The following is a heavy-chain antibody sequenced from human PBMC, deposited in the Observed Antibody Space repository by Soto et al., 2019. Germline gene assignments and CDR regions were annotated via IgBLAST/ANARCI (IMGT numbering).Heavy chain of an antibody. D-gene: IGHD3-22*01. CDR1: GFSLSTSGVG. CDR2: IYWDDDK. J-gene: IGHJ6*02. CDR3: ARYFYESSDYSPWDYGMDV. V-gene: IGHV2-5*02. Sequence: QITLKESGPTLMKTTQTLTLTCTLSGFSLSTSGVGVGWIRQTPEKALEWIALIYWDDDKRYSPSLKSRLTITTDTSKNQVVLTMTNMDPLDTATYYCARYFYESSDYSPWDYGMDVWGQGTTVTVSS.